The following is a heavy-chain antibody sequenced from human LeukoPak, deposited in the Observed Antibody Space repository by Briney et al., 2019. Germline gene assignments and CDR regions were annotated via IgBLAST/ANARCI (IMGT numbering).Heavy chain of an antibody. Sequence: ASVKVSCKASGYTFTSYYMHWVRQAPGQGLEWMGIINPSGGSTSYAQKFQGRVTMTRDMSTSTVYMELSSLRSEDTAVYYCARDRPGGYYDSSGYYHRSWYWFDPWGQGTLVTVSS. CDR1: GYTFTSYY. CDR2: INPSGGST. D-gene: IGHD3-22*01. CDR3: ARDRPGGYYDSSGYYHRSWYWFDP. J-gene: IGHJ5*02. V-gene: IGHV1-46*01.